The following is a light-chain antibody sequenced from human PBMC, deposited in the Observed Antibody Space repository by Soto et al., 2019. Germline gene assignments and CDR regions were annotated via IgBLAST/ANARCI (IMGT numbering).Light chain of an antibody. V-gene: IGLV2-8*01. Sequence: QSVLTQPPSASGSPGQSVTISCTGTSSDVGGYTYVSWYQQHPGKAPKLMIYEVSKRPSGVPDRFSGSKSGNTASLTVSGLQAEDEADYYCSSYAGITPYVFGTGTKLNVL. CDR2: EVS. J-gene: IGLJ1*01. CDR3: SSYAGITPYV. CDR1: SSDVGGYTY.